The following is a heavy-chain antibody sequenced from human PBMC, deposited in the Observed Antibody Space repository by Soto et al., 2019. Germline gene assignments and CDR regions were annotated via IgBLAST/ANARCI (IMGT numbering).Heavy chain of an antibody. CDR1: GGTFSSYA. D-gene: IGHD6-19*01. Sequence: SVKVSCKASGGTFSSYAISWVRQAPGQGLEWMGGIIPIFGTANYAQKFQGRVTIAADESTSTAYMELSSLRSEDTAVYYCARGVEGSGWLYVTPYAFDIWGQGTMVTVSS. CDR3: ARGVEGSGWLYVTPYAFDI. CDR2: IIPIFGTA. J-gene: IGHJ3*02. V-gene: IGHV1-69*13.